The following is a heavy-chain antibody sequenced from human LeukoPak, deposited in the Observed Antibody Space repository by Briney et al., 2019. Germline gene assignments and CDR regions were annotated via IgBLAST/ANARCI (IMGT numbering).Heavy chain of an antibody. J-gene: IGHJ4*02. D-gene: IGHD1-26*01. CDR2: ISSSSSYI. V-gene: IGHV3-21*01. Sequence: GGSLRLSCAASGFTFSSYSMNWVRQAPGKGLEWVSSISSSSSYIYYADSVKGRFTISRDNAKNSLYLQMNSLRAEDTAVYYCARVIVGAKVGYFDYWGQGTLVTVSS. CDR1: GFTFSSYS. CDR3: ARVIVGAKVGYFDY.